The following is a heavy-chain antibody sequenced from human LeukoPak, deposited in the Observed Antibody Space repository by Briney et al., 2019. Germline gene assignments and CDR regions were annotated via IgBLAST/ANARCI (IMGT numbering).Heavy chain of an antibody. V-gene: IGHV5-51*01. D-gene: IGHD5-12*01. CDR1: GYSFTSYW. J-gene: IGHJ4*02. CDR2: IYPGDSDT. CDR3: ARRLYGGNVFDY. Sequence: GASLQISCKGSGYSFTSYWIGWVRRMPGKGLEGMGIIYPGDSDTRYSPSLQGQVTISVDKSISTAYLQWSSLKASDTAMYYCARRLYGGNVFDYWGQGILVTVSS.